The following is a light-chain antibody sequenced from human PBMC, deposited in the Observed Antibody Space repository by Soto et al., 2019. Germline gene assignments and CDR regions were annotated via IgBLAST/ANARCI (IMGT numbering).Light chain of an antibody. Sequence: ILMTQSPVTLSLSPLERATLSCRSIQSISSNYLAWYQQKPGQSPRLLIYGASSRATGIPDRFSGRGSGTDFTLKISRLEPEDFAVYLCKQYGNSTRQFAQGTXVEIK. CDR3: KQYGNSTRQ. CDR2: GAS. CDR1: QSISSNY. V-gene: IGKV3-20*01. J-gene: IGKJ1*01.